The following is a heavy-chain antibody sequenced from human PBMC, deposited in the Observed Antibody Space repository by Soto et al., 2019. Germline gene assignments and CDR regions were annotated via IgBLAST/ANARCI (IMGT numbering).Heavy chain of an antibody. J-gene: IGHJ4*02. Sequence: EVHLVESGGGLVQPGGSLRLSCAASGFTFTTYWMTWVRQAPGKGLEWVANIKQDGSEKYYVDSVKGRFTISRDSSKNSLYLQMNSLRVEDTAVYYCVREWSPPLAVFDYWGQGILVTVSS. D-gene: IGHD1-26*01. CDR1: GFTFTTYW. CDR3: VREWSPPLAVFDY. V-gene: IGHV3-7*03. CDR2: IKQDGSEK.